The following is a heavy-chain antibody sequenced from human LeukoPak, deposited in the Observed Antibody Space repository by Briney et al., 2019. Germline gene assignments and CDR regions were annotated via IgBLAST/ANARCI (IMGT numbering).Heavy chain of an antibody. D-gene: IGHD3-10*01. Sequence: PGASLRLSCAASGVSGVTFSNYALNWARQAPGKGLEWVSEISGSGHTTNYADSVKGRFSISRDNSKTTLYLQMSSLRVEDTAVYYCVEGIFDYWGQGTLVTVSS. CDR2: ISGSGHTT. J-gene: IGHJ4*02. CDR1: GVSGVTFSNYA. V-gene: IGHV3-23*01. CDR3: VEGIFDY.